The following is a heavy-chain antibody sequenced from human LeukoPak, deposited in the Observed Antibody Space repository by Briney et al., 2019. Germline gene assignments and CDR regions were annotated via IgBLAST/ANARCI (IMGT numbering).Heavy chain of an antibody. V-gene: IGHV1-69*04. CDR3: AREGYDFWSGLEARYYYYGMDV. J-gene: IGHJ6*02. CDR1: GGTFSSYA. CDR2: IIPILGIA. Sequence: AASVKVSCKASGGTFSSYAISWVRQAPGQGLEWMGRIIPILGIANYAQKFQGRVTITADKSTSTAYMELSSLRSEDTAVYYCAREGYDFWSGLEARYYYYGMDVWGQGTTVTASS. D-gene: IGHD3-3*01.